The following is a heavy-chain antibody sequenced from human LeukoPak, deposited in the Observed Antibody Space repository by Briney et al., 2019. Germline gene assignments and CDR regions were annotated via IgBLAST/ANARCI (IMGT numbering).Heavy chain of an antibody. CDR2: IYPGDSDT. J-gene: IGHJ3*02. CDR1: GYNFTTFW. D-gene: IGHD3-22*01. Sequence: GESLKISCKTSGYNFTTFWIGWVRQMPGKGLEWMGIIYPGDSDTRYSPSFQGQVTISADKSISTAYLQWSSLKASDTAMYYCAHSSGYRPYDAFDIWGQGTMVTVSS. CDR3: AHSSGYRPYDAFDI. V-gene: IGHV5-51*01.